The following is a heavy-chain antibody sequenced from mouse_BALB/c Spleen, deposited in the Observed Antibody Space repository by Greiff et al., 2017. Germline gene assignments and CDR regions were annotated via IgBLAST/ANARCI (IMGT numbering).Heavy chain of an antibody. CDR2: IWAGGST. CDR3: ARDERGNYPYAMDY. V-gene: IGHV2-9*02. CDR1: GFSLTSYG. D-gene: IGHD2-1*01. J-gene: IGHJ4*01. Sequence: VKLVESGPGLVAPSQSLSITCTVSGFSLTSYGVHWVRQPPGKGLEWLGVIWAGGSTNYNSALMSRLSISKDNSKSQVFLKMNSLQTDDTAMYYCARDERGNYPYAMDYWGQGTSVTVSS.